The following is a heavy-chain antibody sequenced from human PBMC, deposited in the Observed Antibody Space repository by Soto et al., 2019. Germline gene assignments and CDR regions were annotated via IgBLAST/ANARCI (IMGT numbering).Heavy chain of an antibody. D-gene: IGHD6-13*01. CDR1: GFTFSSYA. CDR3: AKGYSDSSWSHLDF. V-gene: IGHV3-23*01. J-gene: IGHJ4*02. Sequence: QPGGSLRLSCVISGFTFSSYAMTWVRQAPGKGLEWVSTLNGRATEKFHTDSVRGRFTISRDNSKSTLYLQMNSLRAEDSAIYYCAKGYSDSSWSHLDFWGQGALVTVSS. CDR2: LNGRATEK.